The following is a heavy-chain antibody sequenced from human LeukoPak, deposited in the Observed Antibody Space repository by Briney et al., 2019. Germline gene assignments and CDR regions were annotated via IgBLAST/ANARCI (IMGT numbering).Heavy chain of an antibody. V-gene: IGHV3-30-3*01. Sequence: GGSLRLSCAASGFTFSSYAMHWVRQAPGKGLEWGAVISYDGSNKYYADSVKGRFTISRDNSKNTLYLQMNSLRAEDTAVYYCARDLVLRYFDQDYYYGMDVWGQGTTVTVSS. J-gene: IGHJ6*02. CDR2: ISYDGSNK. CDR3: ARDLVLRYFDQDYYYGMDV. D-gene: IGHD3-9*01. CDR1: GFTFSSYA.